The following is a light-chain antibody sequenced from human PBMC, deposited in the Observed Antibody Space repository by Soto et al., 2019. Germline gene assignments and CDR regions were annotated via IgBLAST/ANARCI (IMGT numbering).Light chain of an antibody. CDR1: QSVSSSY. CDR3: QQYYNTPYT. J-gene: IGKJ2*01. CDR2: GAS. Sequence: EIVLTQSPGTLSLSPGERATLSCRASQSVSSSYLAWYQQKPGQAPRLLIYGASSRATGIPDRFSGSGSGTDFTLTISRLEPEDFAVYYCQQYYNTPYTFGQGTKLEI. V-gene: IGKV3-20*01.